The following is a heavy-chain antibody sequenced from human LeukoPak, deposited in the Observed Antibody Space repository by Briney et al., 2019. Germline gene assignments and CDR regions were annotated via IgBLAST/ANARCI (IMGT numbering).Heavy chain of an antibody. J-gene: IGHJ5*02. CDR3: ASSSSWYNWFDP. Sequence: PSETLSLTCTVSGGSISSSSYYWGWIRQPPGKGLEWIGYIYYSGSTNYNPSLKSRVTISVDTSKNQFSLKLSSVTAADTAVYYCASSSSWYNWFDPWGQGTLVTVSS. D-gene: IGHD6-13*01. CDR1: GGSISSSSYY. V-gene: IGHV4-61*05. CDR2: IYYSGST.